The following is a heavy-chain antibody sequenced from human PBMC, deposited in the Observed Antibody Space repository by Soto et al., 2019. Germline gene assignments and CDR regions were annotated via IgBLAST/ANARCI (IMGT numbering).Heavy chain of an antibody. Sequence: EVPLLESGGGLVQPGGSLRLSCAASGFSLTTYGMTWVRQTPGKGLEWVSAINSAGTTYYADSVKGRFTISRDNAKNTLSLQMNDLKADDTAVYYCARVWYEDYWGRGTLVTVSS. J-gene: IGHJ4*02. CDR3: ARVWYEDY. D-gene: IGHD6-13*01. CDR1: GFSLTTYG. V-gene: IGHV3-23*01. CDR2: INSAGTT.